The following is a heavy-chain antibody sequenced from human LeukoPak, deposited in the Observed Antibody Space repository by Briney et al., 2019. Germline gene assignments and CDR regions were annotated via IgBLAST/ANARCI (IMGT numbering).Heavy chain of an antibody. Sequence: ASVKVSCKASGYTFTGYYMHWVRQAPGQGLEWMGRLNPNSGGTNYAQKFQGWVTMTRDTSISTAYMELSRLRSDDTAVYYCARGAPYYYGSGTPVSHFDYWGQGTLVTVSS. CDR2: LNPNSGGT. CDR3: ARGAPYYYGSGTPVSHFDY. CDR1: GYTFTGYY. V-gene: IGHV1-2*04. D-gene: IGHD3-10*01. J-gene: IGHJ4*02.